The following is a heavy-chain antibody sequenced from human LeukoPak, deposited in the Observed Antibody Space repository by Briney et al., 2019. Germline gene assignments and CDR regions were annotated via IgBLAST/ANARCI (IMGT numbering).Heavy chain of an antibody. V-gene: IGHV4-4*07. CDR2: IYTSGST. D-gene: IGHD4-17*01. Sequence: SETLSLTCTVSGGSISSYYWSWIRQPAGKGLEWIRRIYTSGSTNYNPSLKSRVTISVDKSKNQFSLKLSSVTAADTAVYYCARGVRYGAPPDYWGQGTLVTASS. CDR1: GGSISSYY. CDR3: ARGVRYGAPPDY. J-gene: IGHJ4*02.